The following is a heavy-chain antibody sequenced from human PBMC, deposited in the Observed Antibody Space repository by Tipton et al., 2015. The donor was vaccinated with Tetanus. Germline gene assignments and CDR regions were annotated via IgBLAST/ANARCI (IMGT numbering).Heavy chain of an antibody. Sequence: QLVQSGPEVKKPGASVKVSCKASGCTFTDYYMHWVRQAPGQGLEWMGWINPNSGATNYAQKFQGRVTMTRDTPISTAYMELSSLRSDDTAVYYCARERHLDYWGQGTLVTVSS. V-gene: IGHV1-2*02. CDR1: GCTFTDYY. CDR3: ARERHLDY. CDR2: INPNSGAT. J-gene: IGHJ4*02. D-gene: IGHD1-1*01.